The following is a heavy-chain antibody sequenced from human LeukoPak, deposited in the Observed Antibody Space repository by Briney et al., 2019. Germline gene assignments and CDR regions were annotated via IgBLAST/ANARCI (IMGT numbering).Heavy chain of an antibody. D-gene: IGHD5-18*01. J-gene: IGHJ6*02. CDR3: ARAYTAMASNDYYYGMDV. CDR1: GGTFSGYA. V-gene: IGHV1-69*13. CDR2: IIPIFGTA. Sequence: ASVKVSCTASGGTFSGYAISWVRLAPGQGLEWMGGIIPIFGTANYAQKFQGRVTITADESTSTAYMELSSLRSEDTAVYYCARAYTAMASNDYYYGMDVWGQGTTVTVSS.